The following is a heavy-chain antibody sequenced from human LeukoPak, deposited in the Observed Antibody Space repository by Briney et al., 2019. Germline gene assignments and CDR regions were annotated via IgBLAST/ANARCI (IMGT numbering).Heavy chain of an antibody. CDR1: GFTFSSYA. CDR2: ISGSGGST. J-gene: IGHJ4*02. CDR3: AKATTGYSSGWYYFDY. V-gene: IGHV3-23*01. Sequence: GGSLRLSCAASGFTFSSYAMSWVRQAPGKGLEWVSAISGSGGSTYYADSVKGRFTISRDNSKNTLYLQMNSLRAEDTAVYYCAKATTGYSSGWYYFDYWGQGTLVTVSS. D-gene: IGHD6-19*01.